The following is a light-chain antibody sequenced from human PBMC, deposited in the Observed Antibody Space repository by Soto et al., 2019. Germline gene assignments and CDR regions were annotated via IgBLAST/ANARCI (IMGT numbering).Light chain of an antibody. CDR2: AAS. Sequence: DIQMTQSPSSLSASVGDRVTITCRASQTITSYLNWYHQKPGKAPKLLIYAASSLQSGFPSRFSGSGSGPDFTLTICRLQPEDFATYYCQQIYSPPPTFGHGTKVEIK. CDR1: QTITSY. CDR3: QQIYSPPPT. V-gene: IGKV1-39*01. J-gene: IGKJ1*01.